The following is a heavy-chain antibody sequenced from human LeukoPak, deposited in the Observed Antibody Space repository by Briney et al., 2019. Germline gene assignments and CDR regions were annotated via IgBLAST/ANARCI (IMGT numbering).Heavy chain of an antibody. CDR2: INPSGGST. J-gene: IGHJ3*02. D-gene: IGHD3-22*01. Sequence: ASVKVSCKASGYTFTSYYMHWVRQAPGQGLEWMGIINPSGGSTSYAQKFQGRVTMTRDTSTSTVYMELSSLRSEDTAVYYCARSMGHYYDSSGYAPDAFDIWGQGTMVTVSS. CDR3: ARSMGHYYDSSGYAPDAFDI. CDR1: GYTFTSYY. V-gene: IGHV1-46*01.